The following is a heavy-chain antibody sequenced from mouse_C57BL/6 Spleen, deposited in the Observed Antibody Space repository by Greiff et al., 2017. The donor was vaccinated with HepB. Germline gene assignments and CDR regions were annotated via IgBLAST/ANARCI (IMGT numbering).Heavy chain of an antibody. CDR3: ARRTTRYWYFDV. Sequence: EVMLVESGGGLVKPGGSLKLSCAASGFTFSSYAMSWVRQTPEKRLEWVATISDGGSYTYYPDNVKGRFTISRDNAKNNLYLQMSHLKSEDTAMYYCARRTTRYWYFDVWGTGTTVTVSS. J-gene: IGHJ1*03. V-gene: IGHV5-4*03. CDR2: ISDGGSYT. CDR1: GFTFSSYA. D-gene: IGHD1-1*01.